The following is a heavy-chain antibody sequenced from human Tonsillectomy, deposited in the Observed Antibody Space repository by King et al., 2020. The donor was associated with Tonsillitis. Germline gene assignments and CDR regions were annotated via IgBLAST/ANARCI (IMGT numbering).Heavy chain of an antibody. CDR1: GFTFSSYA. V-gene: IGHV3-23*04. J-gene: IGHJ6*02. CDR2: ISGSGGST. Sequence: VQLVESGGGSIQPGGSLRLSCAASGFTFSSYAMNWVRQAPGKGLEWVSGISGSGGSTYYADSVKGRFANSRDNSKNTLYLQMNSLRAEDTAVYYCAKDRDFWSPHGMDVWGLGTTVTVSS. D-gene: IGHD3-3*01. CDR3: AKDRDFWSPHGMDV.